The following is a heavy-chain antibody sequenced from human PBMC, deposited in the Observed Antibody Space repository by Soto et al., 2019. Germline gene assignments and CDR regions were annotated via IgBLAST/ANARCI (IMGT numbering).Heavy chain of an antibody. V-gene: IGHV3-23*01. D-gene: IGHD6-19*01. CDR2: ISGSGGTT. CDR1: GFTFRSSA. Sequence: GGSLRLSCAASGFTFRSSAMSWVRQAPGKGLEWVSAISGSGGTTYYADSVKGRFTISRDNSKNTLYLQMNSLRAGDTAVYYCAKEGSMAVAGMWGQGTLVTVSS. CDR3: AKEGSMAVAGM. J-gene: IGHJ4*02.